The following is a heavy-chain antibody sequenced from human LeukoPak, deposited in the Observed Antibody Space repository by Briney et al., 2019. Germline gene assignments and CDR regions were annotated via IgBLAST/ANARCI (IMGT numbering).Heavy chain of an antibody. D-gene: IGHD3-22*01. Sequence: PGGSLRLPCAASGFTFSSYSMNWVRQAPGKGLEWVSSISSSSSYIYYADSVKGRFTISRDNAKNSLYLQMNSLRAEDTAVYYCARHYYDSSGYYYFSDYWGQGTLVTVSS. CDR1: GFTFSSYS. CDR3: ARHYYDSSGYYYFSDY. CDR2: ISSSSSYI. J-gene: IGHJ4*02. V-gene: IGHV3-21*01.